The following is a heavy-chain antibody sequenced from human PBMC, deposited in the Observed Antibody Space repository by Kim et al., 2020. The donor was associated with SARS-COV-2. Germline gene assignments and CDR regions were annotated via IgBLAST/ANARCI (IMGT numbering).Heavy chain of an antibody. CDR2: ISGSGGST. J-gene: IGHJ6*02. CDR1: GFTFSSYA. V-gene: IGHV3-23*01. Sequence: GGSLRLSCAASGFTFSSYAMSWVRQAPGKGLEWVSAISGSGGSTYYADSVKGRFTISRDNSKNTLYLQMNSLRAEDTAVYYCAKGVRDTMVRNHYYYYYGMDVWGQGTTVTVSS. CDR3: AKGVRDTMVRNHYYYYYGMDV. D-gene: IGHD3-10*01.